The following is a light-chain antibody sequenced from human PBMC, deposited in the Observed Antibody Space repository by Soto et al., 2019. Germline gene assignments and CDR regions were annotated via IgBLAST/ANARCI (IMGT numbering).Light chain of an antibody. CDR1: QSVSSY. CDR2: VTS. Sequence: EIVLTQSPATLSLSPGERATLSCRASQSVSSYLAWYQQKPGQAPRLLIYVTSNRATGIPARFSGSGSGTDFTLTISSLEPEDFAVYYCQQHSNWPVFGQGTKVDIK. V-gene: IGKV3-11*01. CDR3: QQHSNWPV. J-gene: IGKJ2*01.